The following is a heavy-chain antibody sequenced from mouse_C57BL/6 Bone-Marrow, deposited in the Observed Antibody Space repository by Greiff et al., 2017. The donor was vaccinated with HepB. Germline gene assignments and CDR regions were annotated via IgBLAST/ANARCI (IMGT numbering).Heavy chain of an antibody. D-gene: IGHD2-4*01. V-gene: IGHV1-82*01. CDR2: IYPGDGDT. CDR3: ARRDYDDAMDY. J-gene: IGHJ4*01. Sequence: VKLVESGPELVKPGASVKISCKASGYAFSSSWMNWVKQRPGKGLEWIGRIYPGDGDTNYNGKFKGKATLTADKSSSTAYMQLSSLTSEDSAVYFCARRDYDDAMDYWGQGTSVTVSS. CDR1: GYAFSSSW.